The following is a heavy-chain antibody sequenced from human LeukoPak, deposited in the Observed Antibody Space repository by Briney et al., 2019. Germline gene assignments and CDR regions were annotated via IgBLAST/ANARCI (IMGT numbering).Heavy chain of an antibody. Sequence: GGSLRLSCAASGFTFSSYAMSWVRQAPGKGLEWVSAISGSGGSTYYADSVKGRFTISRDNSKNTLYLQMNSLRAEDTAVYYCAKDQRIDKWELLHLFDYWGQGTLVTVSS. CDR2: ISGSGGST. V-gene: IGHV3-23*01. D-gene: IGHD1-26*01. CDR3: AKDQRIDKWELLHLFDY. J-gene: IGHJ4*02. CDR1: GFTFSSYA.